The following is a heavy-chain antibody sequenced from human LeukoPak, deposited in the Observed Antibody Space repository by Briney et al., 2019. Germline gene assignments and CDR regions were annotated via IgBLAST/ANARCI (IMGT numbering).Heavy chain of an antibody. Sequence: SETLSLTCTVSGGSISSGSYYWSWIRQPAGKGLEWIGRIYTSGSTNYNPSLKSRVTISVDTSKNQFSLKLSSVTAADTAVYYCARDNSYRYYYYMDVWGKGTTVTVSS. V-gene: IGHV4-61*02. CDR3: ARDNSYRYYYYMDV. CDR1: GGSISSGSYY. J-gene: IGHJ6*03. D-gene: IGHD2/OR15-2a*01. CDR2: IYTSGST.